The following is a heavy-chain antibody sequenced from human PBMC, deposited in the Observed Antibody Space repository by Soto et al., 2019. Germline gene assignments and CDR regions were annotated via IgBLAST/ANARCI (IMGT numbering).Heavy chain of an antibody. Sequence: EVQLLESGGGLVQPGGSLRLSCAASGFIFSTYAMSWVRQAPGKGLEWVSGIDDSGATTYYADSVKGRLTISRDNSKNTLYLHMGSPRAEDTAVYYCVKGQSSTWSQTGGMDVWGQGTTVTVSS. D-gene: IGHD6-13*01. CDR2: IDDSGATT. J-gene: IGHJ6*02. V-gene: IGHV3-23*01. CDR3: VKGQSSTWSQTGGMDV. CDR1: GFIFSTYA.